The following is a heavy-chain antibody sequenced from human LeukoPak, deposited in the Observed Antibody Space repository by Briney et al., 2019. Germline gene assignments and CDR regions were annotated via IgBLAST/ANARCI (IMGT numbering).Heavy chain of an antibody. V-gene: IGHV4-59*01. CDR2: IYYSGST. Sequence: SETLSLTCTVSGGSISSYYWSWIRQPPGKGLEWIGYIYYSGSTNYNPSLKSRVTISVDTSKNQFSLKLSSVTAADTAVYYCARGDYGDYYFDYWGQGILVTVSS. CDR3: ARGDYGDYYFDY. CDR1: GGSISSYY. J-gene: IGHJ4*02. D-gene: IGHD4-17*01.